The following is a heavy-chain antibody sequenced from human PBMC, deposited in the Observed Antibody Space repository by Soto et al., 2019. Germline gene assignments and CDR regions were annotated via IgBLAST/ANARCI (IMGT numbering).Heavy chain of an antibody. D-gene: IGHD7-27*01. V-gene: IGHV3-15*01. CDR3: TTGGENWVDFDY. Sequence: GGPLSLSCAASGLTFRNAWMSWVRQAPGKGLEGVGRIKSKTDGGTTDYAAPVKGRFTISRDDSKNTLYLQMNSLKTEDTAVYYCTTGGENWVDFDYWGQGTLVTVSS. CDR2: IKSKTDGGTT. CDR1: GLTFRNAW. J-gene: IGHJ4*02.